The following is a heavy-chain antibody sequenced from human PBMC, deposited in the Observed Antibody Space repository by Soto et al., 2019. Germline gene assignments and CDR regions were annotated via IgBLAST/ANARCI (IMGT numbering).Heavy chain of an antibody. D-gene: IGHD1-26*01. CDR1: GYPFTSYG. J-gene: IGHJ5*02. Sequence: QVQLVQSGVEVKKPGASVKVSCKASGYPFTSYGISWVRQAPGQGLEWLGWTNPYNGNTNYAQKLQGRVTMTTDTSTSTAYMELRSLRCDDTAVYYCTRDPVGGNWFDPWGQGTLVTVSS. CDR2: TNPYNGNT. V-gene: IGHV1-18*01. CDR3: TRDPVGGNWFDP.